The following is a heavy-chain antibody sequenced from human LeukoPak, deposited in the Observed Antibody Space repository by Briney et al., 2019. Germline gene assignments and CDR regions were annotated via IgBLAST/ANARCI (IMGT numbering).Heavy chain of an antibody. CDR2: IKSKTDGATT. J-gene: IGHJ4*02. D-gene: IGHD3-22*01. Sequence: GGSLRLSCAVSGFTFSNVWMSWVRQAPGKGLEWVGRIKSKTDGATTDYGAPVKGRFTVSRDDSKNTLYLQMNSLKTEDTAVYYCTTDVPYYYDRSPTINDYWGQGTLVTVPS. CDR3: TTDVPYYYDRSPTINDY. CDR1: GFTFSNVW. V-gene: IGHV3-15*01.